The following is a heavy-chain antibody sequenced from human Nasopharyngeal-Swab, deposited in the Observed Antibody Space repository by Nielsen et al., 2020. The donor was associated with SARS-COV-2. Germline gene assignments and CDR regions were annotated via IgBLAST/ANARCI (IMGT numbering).Heavy chain of an antibody. V-gene: IGHV4-39*01. J-gene: IGHJ4*02. Sequence: SETLSLTCSVSGGSISSSSHYWGWVRQPPGKGLEWIGRVSYTGRTYYNSSLKSRVTMSVDTSKNQFSLKLSSVTAADTAVYYCAGQGDILTGFCFDSWGQGTLVTVSS. CDR2: VSYTGRT. CDR3: AGQGDILTGFCFDS. D-gene: IGHD3-9*01. CDR1: GGSISSSSHY.